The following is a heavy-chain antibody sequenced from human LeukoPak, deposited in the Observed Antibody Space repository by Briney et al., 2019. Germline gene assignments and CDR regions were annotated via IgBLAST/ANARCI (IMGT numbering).Heavy chain of an antibody. CDR3: AKDTEMATTITGGAFDI. D-gene: IGHD5-24*01. CDR2: ISWNSGSI. Sequence: GRSLRLSCAASGFTFDDYAMHWVRQAPGKGLEWVSGISWNSGSIGYADSVKGRFTISRDNAKNSLYLQMNSPRAEDTALYYCAKDTEMATTITGGAFDIWGQGTMVTVSS. CDR1: GFTFDDYA. V-gene: IGHV3-9*01. J-gene: IGHJ3*02.